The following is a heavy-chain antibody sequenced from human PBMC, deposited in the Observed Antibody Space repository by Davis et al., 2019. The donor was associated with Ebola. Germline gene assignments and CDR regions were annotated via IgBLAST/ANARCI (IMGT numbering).Heavy chain of an antibody. J-gene: IGHJ4*02. V-gene: IGHV4-34*01. Sequence: PSETLSLTCAVYGGSFTNYYWSWIRQPPGKGLEWIGKVNPSGRTTYNPSLKSRVSISLDTSKNQFSLKLSSVTAADTAVYYCARDGYFHYYGLDYWGQGTPVTVSS. CDR3: ARDGYFHYYGLDY. CDR2: VNPSGRT. D-gene: IGHD2-2*03. CDR1: GGSFTNYY.